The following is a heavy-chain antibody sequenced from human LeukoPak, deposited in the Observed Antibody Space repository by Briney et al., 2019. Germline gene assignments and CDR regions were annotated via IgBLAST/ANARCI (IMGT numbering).Heavy chain of an antibody. J-gene: IGHJ4*02. CDR3: ASGWGYFDY. CDR2: ISHDGSYT. CDR1: GFRFSSYG. Sequence: QPGRSLRLSCAASGFRFSSYGMHWVRQAPGKGLEWVAVISHDGSYTYYADSVKGRFTISRDNSKNTLYVQMNSLRGEDTAVYYCASGWGYFDYWGQGMPVTVPS. D-gene: IGHD6-19*01. V-gene: IGHV3-30*03.